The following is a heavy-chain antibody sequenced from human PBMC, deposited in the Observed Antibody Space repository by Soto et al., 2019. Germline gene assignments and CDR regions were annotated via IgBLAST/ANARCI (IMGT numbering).Heavy chain of an antibody. Sequence: QVQLVQSGAEVKKPGASVKVSCKASGYTFTDFHMHWLRQAPGQGLEWMGSINPNSGVANYAQKFQGRVTMTRDTSISTAYMELSSLKSDDTALYYCARARALLYMDVWGQGSTVTVSS. CDR3: ARARALLYMDV. CDR2: INPNSGVA. V-gene: IGHV1-2*02. J-gene: IGHJ6*02. D-gene: IGHD3-10*01. CDR1: GYTFTDFH.